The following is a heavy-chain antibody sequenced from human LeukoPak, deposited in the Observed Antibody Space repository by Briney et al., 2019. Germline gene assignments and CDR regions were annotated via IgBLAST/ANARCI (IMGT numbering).Heavy chain of an antibody. CDR2: IYYSGST. CDR3: PRGSPTVVTPGDY. D-gene: IGHD4-17*01. J-gene: IGHJ4*02. V-gene: IGHV4-59*01. CDR1: GGSISSYY. Sequence: PSETLSLTCTVSGGSISSYYWSWIRQPPGKGLEWIGYIYYSGSTNYNPSLKSRVTISVDTSKNQFSLKLSSVTAADTAVYYCPRGSPTVVTPGDYWGQGTLVTVSS.